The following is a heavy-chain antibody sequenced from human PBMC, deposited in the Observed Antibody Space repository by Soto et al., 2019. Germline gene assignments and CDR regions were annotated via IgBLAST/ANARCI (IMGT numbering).Heavy chain of an antibody. CDR2: ISSSGISK. CDR1: GFTFSHYY. D-gene: IGHD5-12*01. J-gene: IGHJ1*01. Sequence: QVQLVESGGGLVKPGGSLRLSCAASGFTFSHYYINWIRQAPGKGLEWISYISSSGISKYYAESVKGRFPISRDNAKNSVSLQMNSLKAGDTAVYYCARDYDSGYSGYVSDWGQGTLVTVSS. V-gene: IGHV3-11*01. CDR3: ARDYDSGYSGYVSD.